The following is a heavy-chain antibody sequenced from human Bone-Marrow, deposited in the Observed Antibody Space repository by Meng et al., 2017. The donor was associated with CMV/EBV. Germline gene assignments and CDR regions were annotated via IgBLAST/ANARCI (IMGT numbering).Heavy chain of an antibody. Sequence: GESLKIFCAAPGFTFSSYAMGWVRQAPGKGLEWVSAISGSGGSTYYADSVKGRFTISRDNSKNTLYLQMNSLRAEDTAVYYCAKGVGYCSSTSCYTAADYWGQGTRVTVSS. CDR3: AKGVGYCSSTSCYTAADY. V-gene: IGHV3-23*01. CDR2: ISGSGGST. J-gene: IGHJ4*02. CDR1: GFTFSSYA. D-gene: IGHD2-2*02.